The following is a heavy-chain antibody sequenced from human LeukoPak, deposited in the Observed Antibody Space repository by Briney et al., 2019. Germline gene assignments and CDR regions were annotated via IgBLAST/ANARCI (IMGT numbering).Heavy chain of an antibody. CDR2: IYYSGVT. CDR1: GDSPSVYY. D-gene: IGHD6-13*01. J-gene: IGHJ6*02. CDR3: ASLPRLAAAGRGRYYYYGMDV. Sequence: ETLSHSRALPGDSPSVYYSRWIPDPPGERREWMGHIYYSGVTNYNPSLKSRVTISVDTSKNQSSLKLSCVTAADTAVYYCASLPRLAAAGRGRYYYYGMDVWGQGTTVTVSS. V-gene: IGHV4-59*08.